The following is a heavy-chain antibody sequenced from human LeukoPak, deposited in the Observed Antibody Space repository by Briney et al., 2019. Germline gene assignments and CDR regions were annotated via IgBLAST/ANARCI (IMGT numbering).Heavy chain of an antibody. CDR2: IYYSGGT. CDR3: ARTNYYDSSGYRYYYYYYYMDV. D-gene: IGHD3-22*01. CDR1: GGSISSHY. V-gene: IGHV4-59*11. Sequence: SETLSLTCTVSGGSISSHYWSWIRQPPGKGLEWIGYIYYSGGTNYNPSLKSRVTISVDTSKNQFSLKLSSVTAADTAVYYCARTNYYDSSGYRYYYYYYYMDVWGKGTTVTVSS. J-gene: IGHJ6*03.